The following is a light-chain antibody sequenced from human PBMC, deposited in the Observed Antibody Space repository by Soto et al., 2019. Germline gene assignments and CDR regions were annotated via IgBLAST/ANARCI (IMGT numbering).Light chain of an antibody. J-gene: IGKJ5*01. CDR1: QSLLHSNGY. CDR3: QQYGSSPPYT. CDR2: GAS. Sequence: IVMTQSPLSLPVMPGKPASISCRSIQSLLHSNGYKFLDWYQQKPGQAPRLXXYGASSRATGIPDRFSGSGSGTDFTLTISRLEPEDFAVYYCQQYGSSPPYTFGQGTRLEIK. V-gene: IGKV3-20*01.